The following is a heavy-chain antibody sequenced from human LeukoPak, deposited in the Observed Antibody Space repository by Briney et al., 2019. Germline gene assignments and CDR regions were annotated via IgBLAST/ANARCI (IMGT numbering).Heavy chain of an antibody. CDR2: ISGSGGST. CDR3: AKDRGVYSSSSHFDY. CDR1: GFTFSSYA. V-gene: IGHV3-23*01. Sequence: GGSLRLSCAASGFTFSSYAMSWVRQAPGKGLEWVSAISGSGGSTYYADSVKGRFTISRDNSKNTLYLQMNSLRAEDTAVYYCAKDRGVYSSSSHFDYWGQGTLVTVSS. J-gene: IGHJ4*02. D-gene: IGHD6-6*01.